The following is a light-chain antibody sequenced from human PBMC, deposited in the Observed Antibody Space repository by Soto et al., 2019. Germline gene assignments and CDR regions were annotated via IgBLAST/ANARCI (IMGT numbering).Light chain of an antibody. J-gene: IGKJ5*01. CDR3: QQRQYWPPIT. CDR2: DAT. V-gene: IGKV3-11*01. Sequence: EIVLTQSPATLSLSPGERATLSCGASQSVGSYLAWYQKKPGHAPRLVIYDATNRATGIPARFGGSGSGTDFTLTISSLEPEDFAVYYCQQRQYWPPITFGQGTRLEIK. CDR1: QSVGSY.